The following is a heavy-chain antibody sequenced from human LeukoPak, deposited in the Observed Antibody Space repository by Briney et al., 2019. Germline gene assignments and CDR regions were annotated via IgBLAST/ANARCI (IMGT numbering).Heavy chain of an antibody. CDR3: ARDRFPYYYDSSGYFDY. V-gene: IGHV1-69*05. CDR2: IIPIFGTA. D-gene: IGHD3-22*01. J-gene: IGHJ4*02. Sequence: ASVKVSCKASGGTFSSYAISWVRQAPGQGLEWMGEIIPIFGTANYAQKFQGRVTITTDESTSTAYMELSSLRSEDTAVYYCARDRFPYYYDSSGYFDYWGQGTLVTVSS. CDR1: GGTFSSYA.